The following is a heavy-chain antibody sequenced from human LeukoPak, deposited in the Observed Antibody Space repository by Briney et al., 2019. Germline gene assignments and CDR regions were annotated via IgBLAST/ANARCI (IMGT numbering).Heavy chain of an antibody. J-gene: IGHJ4*01. Sequence: SETLSLTCAVYGGSFSGYYRSWIRQPPGKGLEWIGEINHSGSTNYNPSLKSRVTISVDTSKNQFSLKLSSVTAADTAVYYCARGAGKAAAAGIKFLYFLGQGNLVTGSS. D-gene: IGHD6-13*01. CDR3: ARGAGKAAAAGIKFLYF. CDR2: INHSGST. CDR1: GGSFSGYY. V-gene: IGHV4-34*01.